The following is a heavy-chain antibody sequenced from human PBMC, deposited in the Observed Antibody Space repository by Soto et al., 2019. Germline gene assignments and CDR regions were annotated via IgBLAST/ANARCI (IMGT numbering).Heavy chain of an antibody. Sequence: ASVKVSCKASGYTFTSYGISWVRQAPGQGLEWMGWISAHNGNTKYAQKLQGRVTMTTDTSTSTAYMELRSLRSDDTAVYYCARDLSYGLCDYWGQGTLVTVSS. CDR1: GYTFTSYG. D-gene: IGHD5-18*01. CDR2: ISAHNGNT. CDR3: ARDLSYGLCDY. V-gene: IGHV1-18*01. J-gene: IGHJ4*02.